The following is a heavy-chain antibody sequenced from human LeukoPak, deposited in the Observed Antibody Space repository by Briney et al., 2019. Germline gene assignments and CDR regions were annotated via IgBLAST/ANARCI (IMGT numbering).Heavy chain of an antibody. V-gene: IGHV1-69*13. D-gene: IGHD4-23*01. CDR1: GGSFTNCP. CDR3: ARGDSVPLGGGNLLRVLYFND. Sequence: VKVSCKASGGSFTNCPFHWVRQAPGQGLEWMGGIIPMFGSTDYAQKFQGRLTITADESTTTAYLELSSLRSEDTAVYYCARGDSVPLGGGNLLRVLYFNDWGQGTLVAVSS. J-gene: IGHJ1*01. CDR2: IIPMFGST.